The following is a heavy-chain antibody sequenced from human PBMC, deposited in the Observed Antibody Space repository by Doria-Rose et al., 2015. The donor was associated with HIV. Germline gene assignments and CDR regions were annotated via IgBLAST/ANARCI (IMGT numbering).Heavy chain of an antibody. CDR3: ARIKSSRWYHKYYFDF. CDR1: GVSLSSPGMG. Sequence: ESGPVLVKPTETRTLTCTVSGVSLSSPGMGVSWIRQPPGKALEWLANIFSDDGRSYKTSLKSRLTISRGTSKSQVVLTMTDMDPVDTATYYCARIKSSRWYHKYYFDFWGRGTLVIVSA. CDR2: IFSDDGR. J-gene: IGHJ4*02. D-gene: IGHD6-13*01. V-gene: IGHV2-26*01.